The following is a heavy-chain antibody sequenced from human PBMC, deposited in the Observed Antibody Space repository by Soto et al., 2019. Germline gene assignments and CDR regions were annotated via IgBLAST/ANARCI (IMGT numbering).Heavy chain of an antibody. J-gene: IGHJ4*02. D-gene: IGHD4-4*01. V-gene: IGHV3-7*03. CDR3: SRDRAYSRGDY. CDR1: GFSFRSAW. Sequence: EVQLVESGGGLVQPGGSLRLSCAVSGFSFRSAWMTWIRQAPGKGLERVAIMNEDGSERSYVDSVKGRFTISRDNAKNALFLRMNSLRVEDTAVYFCSRDRAYSRGDYWGQGSLVTVSS. CDR2: MNEDGSER.